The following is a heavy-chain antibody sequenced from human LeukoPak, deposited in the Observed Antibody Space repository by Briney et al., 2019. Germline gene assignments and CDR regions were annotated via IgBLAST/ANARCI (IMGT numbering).Heavy chain of an antibody. J-gene: IGHJ3*01. D-gene: IGHD3-22*01. CDR2: ISYIGST. CDR1: GASFTTHY. CDR3: ASDSISMNAFDA. V-gene: IGHV4-59*11. Sequence: SETPSLTCTVSGASFTTHYWSWIRQPPGKGLEWIGYISYIGSTNYSPSLKSRVTISIDTSKNEVSLKLTSVTAADTAVYYCASDSISMNAFDAWGQGTLVTVSS.